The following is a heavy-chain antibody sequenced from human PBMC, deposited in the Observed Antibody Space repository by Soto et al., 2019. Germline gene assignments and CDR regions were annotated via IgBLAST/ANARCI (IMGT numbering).Heavy chain of an antibody. D-gene: IGHD3-10*01. CDR2: INHSGST. CDR1: GGSFSGYY. Sequence: SETLSLTCAVYGGSFSGYYWIWIRQPPGKGLVWTGEINHSGSTNYNPSLKSRVTISVDTSKNQFSLKLSSVTAADTAVYYCARGRERNYYGSGSYYSNPNYYYYYGMDVWGQGTTVTVSS. V-gene: IGHV4-34*01. CDR3: ARGRERNYYGSGSYYSNPNYYYYYGMDV. J-gene: IGHJ6*02.